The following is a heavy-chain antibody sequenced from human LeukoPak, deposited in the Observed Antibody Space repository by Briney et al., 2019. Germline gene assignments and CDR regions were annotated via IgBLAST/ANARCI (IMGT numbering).Heavy chain of an antibody. D-gene: IGHD3-10*01. J-gene: IGHJ5*02. V-gene: IGHV4-59*13. CDR3: ARDGYGSGSYGWFDP. Sequence: SETLSLTCTVSGGSISSFYWSWIRQPPGKGLEWIGYIHASGTTNYSPSLKSRVTISVDSSKNHFSLRLTSVTAADTALYYCARDGYGSGSYGWFDPWGQGTLVTVSS. CDR1: GGSISSFY. CDR2: IHASGTT.